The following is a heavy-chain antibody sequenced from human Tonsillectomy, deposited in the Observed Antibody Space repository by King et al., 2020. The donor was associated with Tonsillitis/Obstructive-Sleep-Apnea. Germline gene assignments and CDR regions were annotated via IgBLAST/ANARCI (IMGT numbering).Heavy chain of an antibody. V-gene: IGHV3-23*01. CDR2: ISGSGGST. CDR1: GFTFSNYA. CDR3: AKEPRQYDILTGPLDY. D-gene: IGHD3-9*01. Sequence: VQLQESGGGLVQPGGSLRLSCAASGFTFSNYAMSWVRQAPGKGLEWVSAISGSGGSTYYADSVKGRFTISRDNSKNTLCLQMNSLRAEDTAVYYCAKEPRQYDILTGPLDYWGQGTLVTVSS. J-gene: IGHJ4*02.